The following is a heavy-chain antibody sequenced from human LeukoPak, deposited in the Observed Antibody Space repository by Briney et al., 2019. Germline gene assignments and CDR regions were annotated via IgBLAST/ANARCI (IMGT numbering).Heavy chain of an antibody. D-gene: IGHD6-13*01. CDR2: IKEDGSEK. CDR3: AKDHVGTWSALDY. V-gene: IGHV3-7*01. Sequence: PGGSLRLSCAASGFTFSSYWMSWVRQAPGKGLEWVANIKEDGSEKHYVDSVKGRFILSRDNSRNTLSLEMNSLRAEDTAVYYCAKDHVGTWSALDYWGQGTLVTVSS. J-gene: IGHJ4*02. CDR1: GFTFSSYW.